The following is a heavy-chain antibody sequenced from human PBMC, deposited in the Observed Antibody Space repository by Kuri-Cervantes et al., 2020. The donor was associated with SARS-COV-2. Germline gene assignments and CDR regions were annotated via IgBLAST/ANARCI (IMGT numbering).Heavy chain of an antibody. J-gene: IGHJ4*02. D-gene: IGHD5-24*01. CDR3: ATKPHRDGQTPPLDY. CDR1: GGTFSTSG. CDR2: IIPVFGTT. Sequence: SVKVSCKSSGGTFSTSGISWVRQAPGQGLEWMGGIIPVFGTTNYAQKFQGRLTITADESTSTAYMELSSLRSEDTAVYYCATKPHRDGQTPPLDYWGQGTLVTVSS. V-gene: IGHV1-69*13.